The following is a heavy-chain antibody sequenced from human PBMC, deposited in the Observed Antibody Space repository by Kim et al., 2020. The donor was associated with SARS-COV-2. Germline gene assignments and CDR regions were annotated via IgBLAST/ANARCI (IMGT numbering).Heavy chain of an antibody. Sequence: ASVKVSCKASGYTFTGYYMHWVRQAPGQGLEWMGRINPNSGGTNYAQTFQGRVTMTRDTSISTAYMELSRLRSDDTAVYYCARDRGELLWFGELLPYGMDVWGQGTTVTVSS. CDR1: GYTFTGYY. D-gene: IGHD3-10*01. CDR3: ARDRGELLWFGELLPYGMDV. V-gene: IGHV1-2*06. CDR2: INPNSGGT. J-gene: IGHJ6*02.